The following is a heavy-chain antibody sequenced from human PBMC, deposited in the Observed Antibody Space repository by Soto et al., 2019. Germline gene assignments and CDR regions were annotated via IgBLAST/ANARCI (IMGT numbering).Heavy chain of an antibody. CDR1: GFTFSNYA. CDR2: ISYDGSTK. J-gene: IGHJ3*02. CDR3: AKGPMVRGVRAFDI. V-gene: IGHV3-30*18. D-gene: IGHD3-10*01. Sequence: QVQLVESGGGVVQPGRSLRLSCAASGFTFSNYAMHWVRQAPGKGLEWVAIISYDGSTKYSADSVKVRFTISSDNSKNSLYLQMNSLRADDTAVYYCAKGPMVRGVRAFDIWGQGTMVTVSS.